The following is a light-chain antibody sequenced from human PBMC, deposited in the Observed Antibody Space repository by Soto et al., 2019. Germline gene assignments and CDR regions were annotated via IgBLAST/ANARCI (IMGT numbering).Light chain of an antibody. CDR3: QQYDSVPIT. J-gene: IGKJ5*01. CDR1: QSVSSN. Sequence: RVMKQSPAALSVSPGERATLSCRASQSVSSNLAWYQQKPGQAPRLLIYGASTRATGIPARFSGSGSGTEFTLTISSLQAEDVAVYYCQQYDSVPITFGQGTRLEIK. V-gene: IGKV3-15*01. CDR2: GAS.